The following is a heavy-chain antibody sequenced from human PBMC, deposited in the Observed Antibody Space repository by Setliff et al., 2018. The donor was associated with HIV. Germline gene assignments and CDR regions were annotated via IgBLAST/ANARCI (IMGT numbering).Heavy chain of an antibody. J-gene: IGHJ6*03. CDR1: GGSFSGYY. CDR2: INHSGST. D-gene: IGHD3-3*01. Sequence: PSETLSLTCAVYGGSFSGYYWSWIRQPPGKGLEWIGEINHSGSTNYNPSLKSRVTISVDTSKNQFSLKLSSVTAADTAVYYCARAIFGIVYYCMDVWGKGTTVTVSS. CDR3: ARAIFGIVYYCMDV. V-gene: IGHV4-34*01.